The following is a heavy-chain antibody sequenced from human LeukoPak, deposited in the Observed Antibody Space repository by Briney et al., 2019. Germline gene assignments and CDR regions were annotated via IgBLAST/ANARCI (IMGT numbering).Heavy chain of an antibody. CDR3: ARVRVYGDLFDY. V-gene: IGHV3-48*01. CDR2: ISSSSSTI. D-gene: IGHD4-17*01. J-gene: IGHJ4*02. Sequence: GGSLRLSCAAPGFTLSSYRMTWFGKVPGKGWKWVSYISSSSSTIYYADSVKGRFTISRDNAKNSLYLQMNSLRAEDTAVYYCARVRVYGDLFDYWGQGTLVTVSS. CDR1: GFTLSSYR.